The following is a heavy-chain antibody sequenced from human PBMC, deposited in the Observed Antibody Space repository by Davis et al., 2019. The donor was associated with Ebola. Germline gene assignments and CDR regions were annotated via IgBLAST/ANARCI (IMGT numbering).Heavy chain of an antibody. D-gene: IGHD2-21*02. CDR1: GFTFSSYS. Sequence: GESLKISCAASGFTFSSYSMNWVRQAPGKGLEWVSSISSSSSYIYYADSVKGRFTISRDNAKNSLYLQMNSLRAEDTAVYYCARETVNCGGDCLDYWGQGSLVTVSS. CDR2: ISSSSSYI. J-gene: IGHJ4*02. V-gene: IGHV3-21*01. CDR3: ARETVNCGGDCLDY.